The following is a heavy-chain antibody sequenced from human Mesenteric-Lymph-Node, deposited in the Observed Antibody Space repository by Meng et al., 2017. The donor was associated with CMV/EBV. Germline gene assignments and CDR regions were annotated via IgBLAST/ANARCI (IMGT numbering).Heavy chain of an antibody. D-gene: IGHD2-15*01. CDR2: IYQSGST. CDR1: GYSISSGYY. CDR3: ARFDMDVEGYYGMDV. V-gene: IGHV4-38-2*02. Sequence: SETLSLTCTVSGYSISSGYYWGWIRQPPGKGLEWIGIIYQSGSTYYNPSLKSRVTISVDTSKNQFSVKLNSVTAADTAVYYCARFDMDVEGYYGMDVWGQGTTVTVSS. J-gene: IGHJ6*02.